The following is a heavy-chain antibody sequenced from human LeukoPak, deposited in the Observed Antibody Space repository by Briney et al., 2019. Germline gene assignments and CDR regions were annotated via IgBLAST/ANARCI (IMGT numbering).Heavy chain of an antibody. J-gene: IGHJ6*03. V-gene: IGHV4-39*01. CDR3: ARQGPLWFGRGHYMDV. CDR1: GVSISSSNSY. D-gene: IGHD3-10*01. CDR2: INHSGST. Sequence: SETLSLTCTVSGVSISSSNSYWGWIRQPPGKGLEWIGEINHSGSTNYNPSLKSRVTISVDTSKNQFSLKLSSVTAADTAVYYCARQGPLWFGRGHYMDVWGKGTTVTISS.